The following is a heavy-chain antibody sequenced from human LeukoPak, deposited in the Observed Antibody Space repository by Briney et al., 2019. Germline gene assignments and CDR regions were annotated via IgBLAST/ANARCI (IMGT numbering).Heavy chain of an antibody. CDR1: GYTFTSYG. CDR2: ISAYNGNT. V-gene: IGHV1-18*01. J-gene: IGHJ5*02. D-gene: IGHD3-3*01. CDR3: ARDHITIFGVVNWFDP. Sequence: ASVKVSCKASGYTFTSYGISWVRQAPGQGLEWMGWISAYNGNTNYAQKLRGRVTMTTDTSTSTAYMELRSLRSDDTAVYYCARDHITIFGVVNWFDPWGQGTLVTVSS.